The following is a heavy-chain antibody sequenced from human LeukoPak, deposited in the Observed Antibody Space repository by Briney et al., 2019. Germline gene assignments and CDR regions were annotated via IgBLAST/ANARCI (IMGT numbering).Heavy chain of an antibody. J-gene: IGHJ4*02. D-gene: IGHD3-22*01. CDR2: INPVGGVT. Sequence: ASVKISCKASGYIFTNYYLYWVRQAPGQGLEWMGVINPVGGVTTYAQRFQGRVTMTRDTSTSTFDMELSSLKSEDTAVYYCARLWSYYDNSGFFEDYWGQGTLVTVSS. CDR3: ARLWSYYDNSGFFEDY. CDR1: GYIFTNYY. V-gene: IGHV1-46*01.